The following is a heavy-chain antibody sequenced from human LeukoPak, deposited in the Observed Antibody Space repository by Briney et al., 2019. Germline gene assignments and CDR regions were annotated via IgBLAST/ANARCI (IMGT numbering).Heavy chain of an antibody. CDR1: GFTFSSFG. V-gene: IGHV3-33*01. D-gene: IGHD1-14*01. J-gene: IGHJ3*02. Sequence: GKSLRLSCAASGFTFSSFGMHWVRQAPGKGLEWVAVIWYDGSEKFYADSVKGRFTISRDNSKNTLYLQVNSLRVEDTAAYYCARGGNAFDIWGQGTMVTVSS. CDR2: IWYDGSEK. CDR3: ARGGNAFDI.